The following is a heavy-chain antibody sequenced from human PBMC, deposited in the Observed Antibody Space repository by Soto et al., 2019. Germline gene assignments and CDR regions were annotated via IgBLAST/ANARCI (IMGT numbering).Heavy chain of an antibody. CDR1: EFTFTSYW. D-gene: IGHD3-10*01. J-gene: IGHJ4*02. V-gene: IGHV5-51*01. Sequence: PGESLKISCKGSEFTFTSYWIAWVRQMPGKGPEWMGVVFPGDSDTRYSPSFQGQVIISADKSTSTAYLQWSSLKASDSAIYYCARQGEGFYQRQIDFWGQGTLVKVSS. CDR3: ARQGEGFYQRQIDF. CDR2: VFPGDSDT.